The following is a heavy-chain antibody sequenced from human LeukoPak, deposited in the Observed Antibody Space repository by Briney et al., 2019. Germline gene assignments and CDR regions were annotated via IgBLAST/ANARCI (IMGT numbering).Heavy chain of an antibody. CDR2: ISSSSSYI. CDR1: GFTFSSYS. Sequence: GGSLRLSCAASGFTFSSYSMNWVRQAPGKGLEWVSSISSSSSYIYYADLVKGRFTISRDNAKNSLYLQMNSLRAEDTAVYYCASSVGATGPADYWGQGTLVTVSS. J-gene: IGHJ4*02. CDR3: ASSVGATGPADY. V-gene: IGHV3-21*01. D-gene: IGHD1-26*01.